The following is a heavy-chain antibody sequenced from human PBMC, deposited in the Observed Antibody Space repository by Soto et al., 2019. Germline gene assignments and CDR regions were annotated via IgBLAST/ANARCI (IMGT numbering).Heavy chain of an antibody. CDR2: ISAYNGNT. Sequence: ASVKVSCKASGYTFTSYGISWVRQAPGQGLEWMGWISAYNGNTNYAQKLQGRVTMTTDTSTSTAYMELRSLRSDDTAVYYCARDARDSSSWHIYYYYGMDVWGQGTTVTVSS. CDR3: ARDARDSSSWHIYYYYGMDV. CDR1: GYTFTSYG. D-gene: IGHD6-13*01. J-gene: IGHJ6*02. V-gene: IGHV1-18*01.